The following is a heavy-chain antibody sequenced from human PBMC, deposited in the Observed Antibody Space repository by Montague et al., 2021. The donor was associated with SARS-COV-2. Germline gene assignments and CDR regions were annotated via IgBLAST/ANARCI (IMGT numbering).Heavy chain of an antibody. Sequence: SLRLSCAASGFTFSNYGMHWVRQAPGKGLEWVALIWFGDGSNKYYADSVRGRFTISRDNSKNTVYLQMNSLRAEDTAVYYCSRGAEWFGEYYFDYWGQGTLATVSS. D-gene: IGHD3-10*01. CDR1: GFTFSNYG. CDR2: IWFGDGSNK. V-gene: IGHV3-33*01. J-gene: IGHJ4*02. CDR3: SRGAEWFGEYYFDY.